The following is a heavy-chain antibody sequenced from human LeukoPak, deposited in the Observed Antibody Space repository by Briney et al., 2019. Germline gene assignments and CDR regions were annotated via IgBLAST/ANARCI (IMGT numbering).Heavy chain of an antibody. J-gene: IGHJ5*02. D-gene: IGHD4/OR15-4a*01. CDR3: ERDYGA. CDR2: INSDGSAT. Sequence: GGSLRLSCEASGFTFSRYWMHWVRQAPGKGLMWVSRINSDGSATTYADFVKGRFTISRDNAKNTVYLQMNRLRVDDTAIYYCERDYGAWGQGTLVTVSP. CDR1: GFTFSRYW. V-gene: IGHV3-74*03.